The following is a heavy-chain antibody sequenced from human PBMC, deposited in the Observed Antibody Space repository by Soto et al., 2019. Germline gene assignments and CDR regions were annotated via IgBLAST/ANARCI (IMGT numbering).Heavy chain of an antibody. J-gene: IGHJ4*02. V-gene: IGHV3-53*02. CDR1: GVTVSRNN. CDR3: ARDRRDGYNYVDY. D-gene: IGHD5-12*01. CDR2: IYSGGST. Sequence: EVQLVETGGGLIQPGGSLRLSCAASGVTVSRNNMSWVRQAPGKGLEWVSVIYSGGSTYYADSAKGRFTISRDNTKNTLYLQMNSLRAEDTAVYYCARDRRDGYNYVDYWGQGTLVTVSS.